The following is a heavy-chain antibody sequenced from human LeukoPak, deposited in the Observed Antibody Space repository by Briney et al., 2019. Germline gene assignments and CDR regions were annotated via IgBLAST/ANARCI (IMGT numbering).Heavy chain of an antibody. CDR1: GYTFSDYG. CDR3: AKDFATGYSSGWYVY. J-gene: IGHJ4*02. D-gene: IGHD6-19*01. Sequence: GTSLRLSCTASGYTFSDYGMHWVRQAPGKGLEWLSVISYSGVVKFYADSVKGRFTISRDNSKNTLYLQMNSLRAEDTAVYYCAKDFATGYSSGWYVYWGQGTLVTVSS. V-gene: IGHV3-30*18. CDR2: ISYSGVVK.